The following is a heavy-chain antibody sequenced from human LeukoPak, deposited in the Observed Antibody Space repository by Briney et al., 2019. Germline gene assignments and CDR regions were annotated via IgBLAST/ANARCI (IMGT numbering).Heavy chain of an antibody. Sequence: ASVKVSCKASGYTFTGYYMHWVRQAPGQGLEWMGWINSNSGGTNYAQKFQGRVTMTRDTSISTAYMELSRLRSDDTAVYYCARPLGSWYLNWFDPWGQGTLVTVSS. J-gene: IGHJ5*02. V-gene: IGHV1-2*02. CDR2: INSNSGGT. CDR1: GYTFTGYY. D-gene: IGHD6-13*01. CDR3: ARPLGSWYLNWFDP.